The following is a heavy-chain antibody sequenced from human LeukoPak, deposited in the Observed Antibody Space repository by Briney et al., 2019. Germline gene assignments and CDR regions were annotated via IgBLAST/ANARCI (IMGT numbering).Heavy chain of an antibody. D-gene: IGHD3-10*01. J-gene: IGHJ4*02. V-gene: IGHV3-74*01. Sequence: PGGSLRLSCAASGFTFGSYWMHWVRQAPGKGLVWVSRINSDGGSTTYADSVKGRFTLSRDDANHTLLLQMNSLRAEDTAVYYCTREMTGHFDYWDQGILVTVSS. CDR2: INSDGGST. CDR1: GFTFGSYW. CDR3: TREMTGHFDY.